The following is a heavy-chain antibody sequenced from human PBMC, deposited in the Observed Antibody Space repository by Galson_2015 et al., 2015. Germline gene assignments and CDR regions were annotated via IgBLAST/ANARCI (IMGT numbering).Heavy chain of an antibody. CDR2: ISYDGSDK. Sequence: SLRLSCAASGYTFSDSAMHWVRQAPGKGLEWVAGISYDGSDKYYADYVKGRFTISRDNFKTTLYLQMNSLRVEDTAVYYCARGLGDYVWGSYRLEYWGQGTLVTVPS. D-gene: IGHD3-16*02. CDR3: ARGLGDYVWGSYRLEY. J-gene: IGHJ4*02. V-gene: IGHV3-30*04. CDR1: GYTFSDSA.